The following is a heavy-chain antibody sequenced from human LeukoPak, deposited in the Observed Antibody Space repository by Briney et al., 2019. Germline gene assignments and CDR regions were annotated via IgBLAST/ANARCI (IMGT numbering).Heavy chain of an antibody. V-gene: IGHV3-74*01. Sequence: GGSLRLSCAASGFSFSTSWMHWFRQGPGRGLVWVSRITSDGRTTIYADSVKGRFSISRDNSKNTLFLQVNSLRADDTAVYYCARDRYYVPDYWGQGTLVTVSS. CDR1: GFSFSTSW. J-gene: IGHJ4*02. CDR2: ITSDGRTT. CDR3: ARDRYYVPDY. D-gene: IGHD3-16*01.